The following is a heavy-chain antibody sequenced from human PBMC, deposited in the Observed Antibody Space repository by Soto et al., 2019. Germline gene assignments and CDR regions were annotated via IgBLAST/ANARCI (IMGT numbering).Heavy chain of an antibody. CDR3: AGGGREYSYYDMAA. V-gene: IGHV1-69*02. CDR2: IIPILGIA. D-gene: IGHD1-26*01. J-gene: IGHJ6*03. CDR1: GGTFSSYT. Sequence: QVQLVQSGAEVKKPGSSVKVSCKASGGTFSSYTISWVRQAPGQGLEWMGRIIPILGIANYAQKFQGRVTITADKSTSTAYRERSSLSSEDTAVCSCAGGGREYSYYDMAAWGKGTTVTGFS.